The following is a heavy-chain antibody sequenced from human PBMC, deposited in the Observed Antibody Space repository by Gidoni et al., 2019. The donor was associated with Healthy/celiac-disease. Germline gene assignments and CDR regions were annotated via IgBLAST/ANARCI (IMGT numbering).Heavy chain of an antibody. CDR1: GFTFSGSA. Sequence: EVQLVESGGGLVQPGGSLKLSCAASGFTFSGSAMHWVRQASGKGLEWVGRIRSKANSYATAYAASVKGRFTISRDDSKNTAYLQMNSLKTEDTAVYYCTTPGDKAMPTDYWGQGTLVTVSS. CDR3: TTPGDKAMPTDY. D-gene: IGHD5-18*01. CDR2: IRSKANSYAT. V-gene: IGHV3-73*02. J-gene: IGHJ4*02.